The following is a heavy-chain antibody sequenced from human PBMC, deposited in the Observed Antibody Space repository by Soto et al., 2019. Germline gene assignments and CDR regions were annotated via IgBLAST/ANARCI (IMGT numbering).Heavy chain of an antibody. CDR1: GGTFSSYX. J-gene: IGHJ6*02. V-gene: IGHV1-69*02. Sequence: QVQLVQSGAEVKKPGSXXXVSCXXSGGTFSSYXIXWVXXAPGQGLEWMGRIIPILGIANYAQKFQGRVTITADKSTSTAYMELSSLRSEDTAVYYCAVPLAYXXXXXXXXXXXXGMDVWGQGTTVTVSS. CDR2: IIPILGIA. CDR3: AVPLAYXXXXXXXXXXXXGMDV. D-gene: IGHD2-21*01.